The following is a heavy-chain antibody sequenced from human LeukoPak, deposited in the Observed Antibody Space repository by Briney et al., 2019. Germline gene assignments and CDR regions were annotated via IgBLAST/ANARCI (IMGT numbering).Heavy chain of an antibody. J-gene: IGHJ4*02. Sequence: PGGSLRLSCAASRFSFSSYWMAWVRQAPGKGLEWVANIKHDGGEKHYVDSVQGRFTISRDNAKNSLYMQMNSLRAEDTAVYYCARDVGYDSSGSYPYYFDYWGLGTLVTVSS. CDR2: IKHDGGEK. CDR1: RFSFSSYW. D-gene: IGHD3-22*01. V-gene: IGHV3-7*05. CDR3: ARDVGYDSSGSYPYYFDY.